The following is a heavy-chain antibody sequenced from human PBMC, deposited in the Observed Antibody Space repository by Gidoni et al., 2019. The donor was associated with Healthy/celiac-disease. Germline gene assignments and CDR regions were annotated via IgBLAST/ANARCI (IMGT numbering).Heavy chain of an antibody. Sequence: QVQLQQWGAGLLKPSETLSLTCAVYGGSFSGYYWSWIRQPPGKGLEWIGEINHSGSTNYNPSLKSRVTISVDTSKNQFSLKLSSVTAADTAVYYCARSYDLDYWGQGTLVTVSS. J-gene: IGHJ4*02. D-gene: IGHD5-18*01. V-gene: IGHV4-34*01. CDR2: INHSGST. CDR1: GGSFSGYY. CDR3: ARSYDLDY.